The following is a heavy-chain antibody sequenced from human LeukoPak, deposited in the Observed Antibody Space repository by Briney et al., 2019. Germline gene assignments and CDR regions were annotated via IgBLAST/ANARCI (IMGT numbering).Heavy chain of an antibody. CDR2: IIPIFGTA. D-gene: IGHD1-26*01. Sequence: SVKVSCKASGGTFSSYAISWVRQAPGQGLEWMGGIIPIFGTANYAQKFQGRVTITTDESTSTAYMELSSLRSEDTAVYYCARGLVGATSWFDPWGQGTLVTVSS. CDR3: ARGLVGATSWFDP. J-gene: IGHJ5*02. V-gene: IGHV1-69*05. CDR1: GGTFSSYA.